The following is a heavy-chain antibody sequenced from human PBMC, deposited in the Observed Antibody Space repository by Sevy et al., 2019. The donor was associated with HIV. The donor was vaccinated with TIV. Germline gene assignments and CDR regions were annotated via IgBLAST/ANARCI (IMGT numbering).Heavy chain of an antibody. D-gene: IGHD6-19*01. J-gene: IGHJ6*03. V-gene: IGHV3-53*01. CDR3: ARETRGIAVAGTLVRYYYYYMDV. CDR1: GFTVSSNY. Sequence: GGSLRLSCAASGFTVSSNYMSWVRQAPGKGLEWVSVIYSGGSTYYADSVKGRFTFSRDNSKNTLYLQMNSLRAEDTAVYYCARETRGIAVAGTLVRYYYYYMDVWGKGTTVTVSS. CDR2: IYSGGST.